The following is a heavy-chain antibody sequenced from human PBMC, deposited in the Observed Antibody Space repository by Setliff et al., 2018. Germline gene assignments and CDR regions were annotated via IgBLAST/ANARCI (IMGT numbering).Heavy chain of an antibody. D-gene: IGHD1-26*01. CDR3: TKGRVGLAARAGY. V-gene: IGHV4-61*02. CDR2: IYASGST. Sequence: SETLSLTCTVSGGSISSDSDYWSWIRQSAGKGLEWIGRIYASGSTEYNPSLGSRVTISVDTSRNQFSLQLSSVTSADTAKYYCTKGRVGLAARAGYWGQGTLVTV. CDR1: GGSISSDSDY. J-gene: IGHJ4*02.